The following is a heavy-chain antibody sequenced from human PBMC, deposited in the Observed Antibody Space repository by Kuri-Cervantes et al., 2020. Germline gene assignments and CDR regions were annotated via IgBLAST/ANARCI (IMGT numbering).Heavy chain of an antibody. D-gene: IGHD1-7*01. CDR2: IYYSGST. CDR3: VRASQEELRLL. V-gene: IGHV4-61*01. J-gene: IGHJ4*02. CDR1: GGSISSSSYY. Sequence: SQTLSLTCTVSGGSISSSSYYWSWIRQPPGKGLEWIGYIYYSGSTNYNPSLKSRVTISVDTSKNQFSLKLSSVTAADTAVYYCVRASQEELRLLRGQGTRVTCAS.